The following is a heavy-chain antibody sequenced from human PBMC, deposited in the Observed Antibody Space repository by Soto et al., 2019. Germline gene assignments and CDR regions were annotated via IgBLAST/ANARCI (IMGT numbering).Heavy chain of an antibody. CDR3: AKGLVGYVFGVQDYYFGMDV. J-gene: IGHJ6*02. Sequence: QVQLVESGGAVVQPGGSLRLCCGASGFKFSTYGMHWVRQAPGKGLEWVAVISYDGNNKDYADSVKGRFTISRDNSKNTSYLQMNSLRAEDTAVYYCAKGLVGYVFGVQDYYFGMDVWGQGTTVAVSS. CDR2: ISYDGNNK. D-gene: IGHD1-26*01. V-gene: IGHV3-30*18. CDR1: GFKFSTYG.